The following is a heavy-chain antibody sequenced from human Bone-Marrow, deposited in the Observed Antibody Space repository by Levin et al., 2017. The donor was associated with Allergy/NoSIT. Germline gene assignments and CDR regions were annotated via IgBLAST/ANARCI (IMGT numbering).Heavy chain of an antibody. CDR1: GVSISSDNAF. Sequence: SETLSLTCSVSGVSISSDNAFWTWIRQHPGKALEWIGYIYFDGTTNYNPSLKSRVTMSLDTSKTQFSLRLTSVTAADTAVYYCVRELIGGWQTNFDSWGQGTLVTVSS. CDR3: VRELIGGWQTNFDS. D-gene: IGHD6-19*01. J-gene: IGHJ4*02. CDR2: IYFDGTT. V-gene: IGHV4-31*03.